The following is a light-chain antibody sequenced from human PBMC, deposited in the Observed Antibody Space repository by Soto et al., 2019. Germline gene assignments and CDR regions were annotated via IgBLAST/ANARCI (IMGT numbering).Light chain of an antibody. V-gene: IGKV3-11*01. Sequence: EIVLTQSPATLSLSPGERATLSCRASQSVSSYLAWHQQKPGQAPRLLIYDASNRATGIPARFSGSGSGPDFPLTISSLEPEDFGVYYCQQRSNWSWTFGQGTKVEIK. CDR3: QQRSNWSWT. CDR1: QSVSSY. J-gene: IGKJ1*01. CDR2: DAS.